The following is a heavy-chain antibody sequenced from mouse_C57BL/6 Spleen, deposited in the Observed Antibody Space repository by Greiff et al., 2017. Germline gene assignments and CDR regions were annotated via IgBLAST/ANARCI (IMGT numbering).Heavy chain of an antibody. CDR1: GYTFTSYW. CDR3: ARGGYEYYVDY. Sequence: QVQLQQPGAELVRPGSSVKLSCKASGYTFTSYWMHWVKQRPIQGLEWIGNIDPSDSETHYNQKFKDKATLTVDKSSSTAYMQLSSLTSEDSAVYYCARGGYEYYVDYWGQGTTLTVSS. D-gene: IGHD2-2*01. V-gene: IGHV1-52*01. J-gene: IGHJ2*01. CDR2: IDPSDSET.